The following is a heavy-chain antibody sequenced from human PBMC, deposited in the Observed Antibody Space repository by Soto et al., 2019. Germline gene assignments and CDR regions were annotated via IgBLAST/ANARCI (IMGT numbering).Heavy chain of an antibody. D-gene: IGHD3-10*01. CDR2: ISSSSSYI. CDR1: GFTFSSYS. J-gene: IGHJ4*02. CDR3: ARDRRPPIPIGPFDY. V-gene: IGHV3-21*01. Sequence: GGSLRLSCAASGFTFSSYSMNWVRQAPGKGLEWVPSISSSSSYIYYADSVKGRFTISRDNAKNSLYLQTNSLRAEDTAVYYCARDRRPPIPIGPFDYWGQGTLVTVSS.